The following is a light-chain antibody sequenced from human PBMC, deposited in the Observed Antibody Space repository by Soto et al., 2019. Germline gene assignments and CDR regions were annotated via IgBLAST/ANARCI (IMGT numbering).Light chain of an antibody. CDR2: EVS. CDR3: TSHTASSTWV. CDR1: SSDVGYDNY. J-gene: IGLJ3*02. V-gene: IGLV2-14*01. Sequence: QYALTQPASVSGSPGQSITISCTGTSSDVGYDNYVSWFQQHPGKAPKLMIYEVSRRPSGVSNRFSGSKSANTASLTISGLQAEDEADYYCTSHTASSTWVFGGGTKLTVL.